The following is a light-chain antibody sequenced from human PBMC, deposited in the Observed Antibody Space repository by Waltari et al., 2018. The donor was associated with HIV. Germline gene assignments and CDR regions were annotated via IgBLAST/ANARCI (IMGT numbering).Light chain of an antibody. V-gene: IGLV1-51*01. CDR2: DNV. Sequence: QSVLTQPPSVSAAPGQKVTISCSGSSSNIGKSYVSWYQQVPETAPRLLIDDNVNLPSGFPDRFSGSNSGPSATLGITGLHTGDEADYYCGTWDSSLSAMVFGGGTKLTVL. J-gene: IGLJ2*01. CDR1: SSNIGKSY. CDR3: GTWDSSLSAMV.